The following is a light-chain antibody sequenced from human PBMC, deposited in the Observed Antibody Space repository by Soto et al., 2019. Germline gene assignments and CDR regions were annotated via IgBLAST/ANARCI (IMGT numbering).Light chain of an antibody. V-gene: IGLV2-8*01. CDR1: SSDVGGYNY. CDR2: EVS. J-gene: IGLJ2*01. CDR3: SLFAGNNKLV. Sequence: QSALTQPPSASGSPGQSVTISCTGTSSDVGGYNYVSWYQQHPGKAPKLMISEVSKRPSGVPDRFSGSKSGNTASLTVSGLQAGDGAGYYWSLFAGNNKLVFGGGTKLDV.